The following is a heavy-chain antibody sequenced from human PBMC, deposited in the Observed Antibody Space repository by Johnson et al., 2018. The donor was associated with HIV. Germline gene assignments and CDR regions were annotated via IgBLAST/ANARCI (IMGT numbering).Heavy chain of an antibody. V-gene: IGHV3-20*04. Sequence: EVQLVESGGGVVRPGGSLTLSCEASAFTFDDYGMSWVRQGPGKGPEWVSGINWNGESTGYAESVKGRFTISRDDAKNSLYLQMKSLRAEDTALYYCARGVVPDPFDIWGQGTMVTVSS. CDR3: ARGVVPDPFDI. CDR1: AFTFDDYG. J-gene: IGHJ3*02. CDR2: INWNGEST. D-gene: IGHD2-15*01.